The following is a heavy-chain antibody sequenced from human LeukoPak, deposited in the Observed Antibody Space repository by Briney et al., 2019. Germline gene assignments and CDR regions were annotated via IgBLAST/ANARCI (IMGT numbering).Heavy chain of an antibody. J-gene: IGHJ4*02. CDR2: IYYSGST. CDR3: ASRRGWYDY. CDR1: GGSISTSSYY. D-gene: IGHD6-19*01. Sequence: PSETLSLTCTVSGGSISTSSYYWGWIRQPPGKGLECIGNIYYSGSTNYNPSLKGRVTISVDTSKNQLSLKLSSVTAADTAVYYCASRRGWYDYWGQGTLVTVSS. V-gene: IGHV4-39*07.